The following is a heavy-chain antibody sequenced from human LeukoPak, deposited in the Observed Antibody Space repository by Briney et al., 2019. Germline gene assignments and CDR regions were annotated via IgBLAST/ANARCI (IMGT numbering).Heavy chain of an antibody. CDR1: GGSISSYY. D-gene: IGHD4-11*01. V-gene: IGHV4-59*01. CDR2: IYYSGST. CDR3: ARDYRDDAFDI. J-gene: IGHJ3*02. Sequence: SETLSLTCTVSGGSISSYYWSWIRQPPGKGLEWIGYIYYSGSTNYNPSLKSRVTISVDTSKNQFSLKLSSVTAADTAVYYCARDYRDDAFDIWGQGIMVTVSS.